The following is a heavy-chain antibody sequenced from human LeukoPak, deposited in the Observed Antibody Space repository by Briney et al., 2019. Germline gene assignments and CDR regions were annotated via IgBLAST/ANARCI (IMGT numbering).Heavy chain of an antibody. CDR3: AKAGGTTYYYYYYMDV. Sequence: GGSLRLSCAASGFTFSSYAMHWVRQAPGKGLEWVSSISSSSSYIYYADSVKGRFTISRDNAKNSLYLQMNSLRAEDTAVYYCAKAGGTTYYYYYYMDVWGKGTTVTISS. D-gene: IGHD1-1*01. V-gene: IGHV3-21*04. CDR2: ISSSSSYI. J-gene: IGHJ6*03. CDR1: GFTFSSYA.